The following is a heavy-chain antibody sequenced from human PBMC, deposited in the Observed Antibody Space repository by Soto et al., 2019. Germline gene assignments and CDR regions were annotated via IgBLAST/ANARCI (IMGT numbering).Heavy chain of an antibody. Sequence: GGSLRLSCAASGFTFSSYSMNWVRQAPGKGLEWVSSISSSSSYIYYADSVKGRFTISRDNAKNSLYLQMNSLRAEDTAVYYCAKGDIVPLYGMDVWGQGTTVTVSS. CDR3: AKGDIVPLYGMDV. CDR2: ISSSSSYI. CDR1: GFTFSSYS. J-gene: IGHJ6*02. V-gene: IGHV3-21*04. D-gene: IGHD5-12*01.